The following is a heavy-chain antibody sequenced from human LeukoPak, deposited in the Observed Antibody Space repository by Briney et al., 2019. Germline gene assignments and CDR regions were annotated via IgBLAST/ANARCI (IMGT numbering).Heavy chain of an antibody. CDR1: GLTFSTSG. J-gene: IGHJ4*02. Sequence: GGSLRLSCTASGLTFSTSGFDWVRQAPGKGLEWVASIGPTGSDRYHADSIKGRFTISRDNANNFLYLQMNSLRAEDTAVYYCATETNGRHYDYWGQGTLLTVSS. D-gene: IGHD1-14*01. CDR3: ATETNGRHYDY. V-gene: IGHV3-21*06. CDR2: IGPTGSDR.